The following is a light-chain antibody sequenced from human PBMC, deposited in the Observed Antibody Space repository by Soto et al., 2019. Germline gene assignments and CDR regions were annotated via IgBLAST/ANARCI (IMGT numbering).Light chain of an antibody. J-gene: IGKJ1*01. CDR1: QSVSSN. CDR3: QQYGASPT. CDR2: VAS. Sequence: EFVLTQSPCTLSLSPGERATLSCRASQSVSSNLAWYQQKPGQAPMLLIYVASYRAPGIPDRFSGSGSGTDFTLTISRLEPDDSAVYYCQQYGASPTFGQGTKVDIK. V-gene: IGKV3-20*01.